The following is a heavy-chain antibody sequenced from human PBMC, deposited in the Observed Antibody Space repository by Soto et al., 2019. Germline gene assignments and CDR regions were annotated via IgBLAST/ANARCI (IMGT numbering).Heavy chain of an antibody. CDR2: ISSSGSTI. J-gene: IGHJ6*02. V-gene: IGHV3-48*03. CDR1: GFTFSGYE. CDR3: ARDRLQSYYYYGMDV. D-gene: IGHD4-4*01. Sequence: GGSLRLSCAASGFTFSGYEINWVRQAPGKGLEWVSYISSSGSTIYYADSVKGRFTISRDNARNSLYLQMNSLRAEDTAVYHCARDRLQSYYYYGMDVWGQGTTVTVSS.